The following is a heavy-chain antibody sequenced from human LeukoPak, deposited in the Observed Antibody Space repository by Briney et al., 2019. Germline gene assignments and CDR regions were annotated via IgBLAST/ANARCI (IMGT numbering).Heavy chain of an antibody. CDR1: GFTFSSYA. V-gene: IGHV3-30*18. CDR2: ISYDGSNK. J-gene: IGHJ4*02. CDR3: AKDIWFGDFVYYFDY. Sequence: PGGSLRLSCAASGFTFSSYAMSWVRQAPGKGLEWVAVISYDGSNKYYADSVKGRFTISRDNSKNTLYLQMNSLRAEDTAVYYCAKDIWFGDFVYYFDYWGQGTLVTVSS. D-gene: IGHD3-10*01.